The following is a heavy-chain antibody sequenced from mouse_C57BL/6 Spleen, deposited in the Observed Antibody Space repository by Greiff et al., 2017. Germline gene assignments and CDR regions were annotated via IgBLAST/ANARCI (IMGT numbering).Heavy chain of an antibody. V-gene: IGHV1-64*01. J-gene: IGHJ4*01. CDR3: ARSYGSSYSAMDY. CDR1: GYTFTSYW. D-gene: IGHD1-1*01. CDR2: IHPNSGST. Sequence: VQLQQPGAELVKPGASVKLSCKASGYTFTSYWMHWVKQRPGQGLEWIGMIHPNSGSTNYNEKFKSKATLTVDKSSSTAYMQLSSLTSEDSAVYYCARSYGSSYSAMDYWGQGTSVTVSS.